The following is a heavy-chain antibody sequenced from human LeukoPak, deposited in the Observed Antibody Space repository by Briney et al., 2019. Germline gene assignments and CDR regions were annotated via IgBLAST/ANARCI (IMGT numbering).Heavy chain of an antibody. J-gene: IGHJ4*02. D-gene: IGHD1-26*01. CDR3: ARSHSGSLRDFDY. CDR1: GGTFSSYA. CDR2: IIPIFGTA. V-gene: IGHV1-69*13. Sequence: SVKVSCKASGGTFSSYAISWVRQAPGQGLEWMGGIIPIFGTANYAQKFQGRVTVTADESTSTAYMELSSLRSEDTAVYYCARSHSGSLRDFDYWGQGTLVTVSS.